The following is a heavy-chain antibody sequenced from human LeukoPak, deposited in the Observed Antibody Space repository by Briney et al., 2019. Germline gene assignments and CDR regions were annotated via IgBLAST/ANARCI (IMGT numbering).Heavy chain of an antibody. Sequence: ASVKVCCKASGYTFTSYGINWVRQAPGQGLEWMGWISPYNGNIKYAEKVQGRVTITTDTSTSTAYMELRSLNSDDTAVYYCARDQRGYGDSTGASKWIDPWGQGTLVTVSS. V-gene: IGHV1-18*01. CDR3: ARDQRGYGDSTGASKWIDP. J-gene: IGHJ5*02. CDR1: GYTFTSYG. CDR2: ISPYNGNI. D-gene: IGHD4-17*01.